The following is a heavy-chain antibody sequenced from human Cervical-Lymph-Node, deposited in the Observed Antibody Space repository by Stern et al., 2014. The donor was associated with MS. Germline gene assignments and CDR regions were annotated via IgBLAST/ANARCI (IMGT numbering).Heavy chain of an antibody. J-gene: IGHJ5*02. Sequence: VQLEESGAEVKKPGASVKVSCKASGYTFPNYGISWVRQAPGQGLEWMGWISTYTGDTHYAKKFQGRVTMTTDTSTTTAYMDLRSLRSDDTAVYYCARDVFIVVALHNWFDPWGQGTLVTVSS. CDR2: ISTYTGDT. CDR3: ARDVFIVVALHNWFDP. V-gene: IGHV1-18*01. CDR1: GYTFPNYG. D-gene: IGHD2-15*01.